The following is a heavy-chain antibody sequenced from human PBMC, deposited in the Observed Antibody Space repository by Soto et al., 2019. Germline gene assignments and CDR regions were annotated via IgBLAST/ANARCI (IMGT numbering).Heavy chain of an antibody. CDR3: VNLMAPVTPYFDY. CDR1: GFTFSDYY. CDR2: ISSSGGTI. Sequence: QVQLVESGGGLVKPGGSLRLSCAASGFTFSDYYMSWIRQAPGKGLEWVSYISSSGGTIYYADSVKGRFTISRDNAKNSLYLQMNSLRAEDTAVYYCVNLMAPVTPYFDYWGQGTLVTVSS. V-gene: IGHV3-11*01. D-gene: IGHD3-10*01. J-gene: IGHJ4*02.